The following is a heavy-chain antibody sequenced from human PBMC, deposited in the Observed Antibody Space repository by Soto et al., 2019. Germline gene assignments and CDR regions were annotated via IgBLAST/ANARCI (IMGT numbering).Heavy chain of an antibody. Sequence: QVQLLQSGTEVKKPGASVTVSCKASGYTLSDYYMHWVRQVPGQGLEWVGIINPNVGSTSFAQSFQGRVTVTRDTSTSTVYMELSSLRFEDTAVYYCARDLVVGNTGFYYVMDVWGQGTTVTVSS. CDR3: ARDLVVGNTGFYYVMDV. CDR1: GYTLSDYY. D-gene: IGHD3-22*01. V-gene: IGHV1-46*01. J-gene: IGHJ6*02. CDR2: INPNVGST.